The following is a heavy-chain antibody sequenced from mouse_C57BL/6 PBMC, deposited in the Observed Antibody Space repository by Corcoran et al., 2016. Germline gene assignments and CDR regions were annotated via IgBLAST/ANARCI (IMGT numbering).Heavy chain of an antibody. V-gene: IGHV5-17*01. CDR2: ISSSSSTI. CDR3: ARDWVPIVGAPVDALDI. J-gene: IGHJ3*01. Sequence: EVQLVESGGGLVQPGGSLRLSCAASGFTFSSYSMNGVRQAPGMGLEWVSYISSSSSTIYYADSVKGRFTISRDNAKNSLYLQMNSLSAEVTAVYYCARDWVPIVGAPVDALDIWGQGTMFTVSS. D-gene: IGHD1-3*01. CDR1: GFTFSSYS.